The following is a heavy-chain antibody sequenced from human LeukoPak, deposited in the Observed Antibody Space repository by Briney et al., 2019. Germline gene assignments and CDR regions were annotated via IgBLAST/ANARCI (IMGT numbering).Heavy chain of an antibody. CDR3: ARVGATWSPDS. CDR1: GFTFCSYS. CDR2: ISSSSSYI. J-gene: IGHJ4*02. Sequence: GGSLRLSCAASGFTFCSYSMNWVRQAPGKGLEWVSSISSSSSYIYYADSVKGRFAISRDNAKNSLYLQMNSLRAEDTAVYYCARVGATWSPDSWGQRTLVTASS. V-gene: IGHV3-21*01. D-gene: IGHD1-26*01.